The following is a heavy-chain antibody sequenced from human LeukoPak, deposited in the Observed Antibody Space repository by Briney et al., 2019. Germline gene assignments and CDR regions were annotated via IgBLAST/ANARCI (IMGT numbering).Heavy chain of an antibody. CDR1: GFTFSNAW. J-gene: IGHJ6*02. CDR3: TTEGYYYYGMDV. Sequence: GGSLRLSCAASGFTFSNAWMSWVRQAPGKGLEWVGRIKSKTDGGTTDYAAPVKGRFTNSRDDSKNMLYLQMNSLKTEDTAVYYCTTEGYYYYGMDVWGQGTTVTVSS. V-gene: IGHV3-15*01. CDR2: IKSKTDGGTT.